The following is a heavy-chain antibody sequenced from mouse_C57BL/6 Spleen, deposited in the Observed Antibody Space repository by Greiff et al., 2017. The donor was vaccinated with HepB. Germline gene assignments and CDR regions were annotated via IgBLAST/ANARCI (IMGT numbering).Heavy chain of an antibody. V-gene: IGHV1-18*01. CDR2: INPNNGGT. Sequence: VQLKQSGPELVKPGASVKIPCKASGYTFTDYNMDWVKQSHGKSLEWIGDINPNNGGTIYNQKFKGKATLTVDKSSSTAYMELRSLTSGDTAVYYCARSCTYYGILSYAMDYWGQGTSVTVSS. J-gene: IGHJ4*01. D-gene: IGHD1-1*01. CDR1: GYTFTDYN. CDR3: ARSCTYYGILSYAMDY.